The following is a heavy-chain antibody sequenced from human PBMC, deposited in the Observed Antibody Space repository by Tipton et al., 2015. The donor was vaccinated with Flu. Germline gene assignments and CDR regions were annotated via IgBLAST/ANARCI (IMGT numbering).Heavy chain of an antibody. V-gene: IGHV4-31*03. J-gene: IGHJ6*02. CDR1: GGSISSGDYY. CDR2: IHYSGST. D-gene: IGHD3-22*01. Sequence: LVKPTQTLSLTCTVSGGSISSGDYYWSWIRLHPGKGLEWIGYIHYSGSTYCNPSLKSRVTISVDTSKNQFSLKLSSVTAADTAVYYCARLYDSSGSYRGTGYYYGMDVWGQGTTVTVSS. CDR3: ARLYDSSGSYRGTGYYYGMDV.